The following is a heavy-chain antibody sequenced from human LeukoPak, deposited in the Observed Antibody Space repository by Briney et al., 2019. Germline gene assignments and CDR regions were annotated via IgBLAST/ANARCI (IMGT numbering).Heavy chain of an antibody. D-gene: IGHD3-22*01. CDR1: GFTFGDYA. CDR2: IRSKAYGGTT. Sequence: GGSLRLSCTASGFTFGDYAMSWVRQAPGKGLEWVGFIRSKAYGGTTEYAASVKGRFTISRDDSKSIAYLQMNSLKTEDTAVYYCTRGTSGYYYENSDYWGQGTLVTVSS. V-gene: IGHV3-49*04. J-gene: IGHJ4*02. CDR3: TRGTSGYYYENSDY.